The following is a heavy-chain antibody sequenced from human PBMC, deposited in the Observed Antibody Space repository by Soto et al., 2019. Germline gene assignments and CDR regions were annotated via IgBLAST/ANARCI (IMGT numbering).Heavy chain of an antibody. CDR1: GYTFTSYY. CDR3: ARVGDGYNYRGTVGDAFDI. D-gene: IGHD5-12*01. J-gene: IGHJ3*02. Sequence: ASVKGSCKASGYTFTSYYMHWVRQAPGQGLEWMGIINPSGGSTSYAQKFQGRVTMTRDTSTSTVYMELSSLRSEDTAVYYCARVGDGYNYRGTVGDAFDICGQVPMVTVS. V-gene: IGHV1-46*01. CDR2: INPSGGST.